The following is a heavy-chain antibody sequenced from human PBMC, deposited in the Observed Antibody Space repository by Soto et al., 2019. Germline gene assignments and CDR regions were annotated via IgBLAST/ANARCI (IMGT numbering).Heavy chain of an antibody. CDR3: VRDRGTPDSFDI. Sequence: EAHLVESGGGLPQPGGSLRLSCVASGFNFSPYFMAWVRQGPGRGLEWVSHIKGDGTTTAYADSVSGRFIISRDNGRNTLFLQMNSLRDEDTAVYYCVRDRGTPDSFDIWGQGITVIVSS. CDR1: GFNFSPYF. V-gene: IGHV3-74*01. D-gene: IGHD1-26*01. J-gene: IGHJ3*02. CDR2: IKGDGTTT.